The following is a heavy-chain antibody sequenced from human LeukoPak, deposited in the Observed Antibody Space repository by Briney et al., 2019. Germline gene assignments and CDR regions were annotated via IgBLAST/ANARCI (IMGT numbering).Heavy chain of an antibody. CDR1: GFTFSSYE. V-gene: IGHV3-48*03. D-gene: IGHD1-26*01. CDR3: ARDGGSDFPYYFDY. J-gene: IGHJ4*02. CDR2: ISSSGNTI. Sequence: GGSLRLSCAASGFTFSSYEMNWVRQAPGKGLEWVSYISSSGNTIYYADSVKGRFTISRDHAKNSLFLQMNSLRAEDTAVYYCARDGGSDFPYYFDYWGQGTLVTVSS.